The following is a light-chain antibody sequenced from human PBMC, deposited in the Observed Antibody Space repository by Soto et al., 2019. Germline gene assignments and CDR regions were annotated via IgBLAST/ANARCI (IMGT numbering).Light chain of an antibody. Sequence: QPVLTQSPSASASLGASVKLTCTLSSGHSSYAIAWHQQQPEKGPRYLMKLNSDGSHSKGDGIPDRFSCSSSGAERYLTISSLQSEDEADYYCQTWGTGIPVVFGGGTKLTVL. J-gene: IGLJ2*01. V-gene: IGLV4-69*01. CDR1: SGHSSYA. CDR2: LNSDGSH. CDR3: QTWGTGIPVV.